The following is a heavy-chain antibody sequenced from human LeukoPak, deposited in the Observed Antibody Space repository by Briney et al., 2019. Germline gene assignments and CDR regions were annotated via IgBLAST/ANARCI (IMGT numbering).Heavy chain of an antibody. J-gene: IGHJ3*02. D-gene: IGHD6-19*01. Sequence: PGGSLRLSSAASGFIFISNYMNWVRQAPGKGLEGVSVIYTGGNTYYADSVKGRFTISRDNSKNTLYLQMHSLRAEDTAVYYCASPSSGQSFDIWGQGTMVTVSS. CDR2: IYTGGNT. V-gene: IGHV3-53*01. CDR1: GFIFISNY. CDR3: ASPSSGQSFDI.